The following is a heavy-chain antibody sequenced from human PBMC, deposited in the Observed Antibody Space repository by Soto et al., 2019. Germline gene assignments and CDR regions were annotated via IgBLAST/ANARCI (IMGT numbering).Heavy chain of an antibody. J-gene: IGHJ4*02. V-gene: IGHV4-59*08. Sequence: PSETLSLTCTVSGGSISSYYWSWIRQPPGKGLEWIGYIYYSGSTNYNTSLKSRVTISVDTSKNQFSLKLSSVTAADTAVYYCARTSYGDYGYPHYYFDYWGQGTLVTVSS. D-gene: IGHD4-17*01. CDR2: IYYSGST. CDR1: GGSISSYY. CDR3: ARTSYGDYGYPHYYFDY.